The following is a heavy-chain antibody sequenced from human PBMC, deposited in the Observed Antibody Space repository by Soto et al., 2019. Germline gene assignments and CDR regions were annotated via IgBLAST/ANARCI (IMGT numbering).Heavy chain of an antibody. Sequence: EVQLVESGGGLVQPGGSLRLSCAASGFTVSSNYMSWVRQAPGKGLEWVSVIYSGGSTYYADSVKGRFTISRDNSNNTRYLQMNSLRAEYTAVYYCARGRMGRGGILGYWGQGTLVTVSS. D-gene: IGHD3-10*01. CDR3: ARGRMGRGGILGY. CDR1: GFTVSSNY. J-gene: IGHJ4*02. CDR2: IYSGGST. V-gene: IGHV3-66*01.